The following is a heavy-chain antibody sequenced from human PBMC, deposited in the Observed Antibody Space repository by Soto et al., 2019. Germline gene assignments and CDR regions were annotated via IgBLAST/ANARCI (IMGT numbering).Heavy chain of an antibody. D-gene: IGHD4-17*01. CDR1: GFTFSTYT. Sequence: GGSLRLSCAASGFTFSTYTLSWVRRAPGKGLEWVSAISGSGASPSYADSVQGRFTISRDNPKRTLYLQMNNLRAEDTAVYYCARDGLYADYAWGLDYWGQGTLVTVSS. J-gene: IGHJ4*02. CDR3: ARDGLYADYAWGLDY. CDR2: ISGSGASP. V-gene: IGHV3-23*01.